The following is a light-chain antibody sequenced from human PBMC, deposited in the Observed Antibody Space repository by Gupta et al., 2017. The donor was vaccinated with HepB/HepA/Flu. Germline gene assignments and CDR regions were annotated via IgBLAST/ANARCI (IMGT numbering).Light chain of an antibody. CDR1: QSISSN. J-gene: IGKJ4*01. CDR2: GES. Sequence: ETVLTQSPASLSVSPGERATLSCRASQSISSNLAWYQQKPGQAPRLLIYGESSRAAGLPARFSGSGSGAEFTLTISSLQSEDFAVYYCQQYHNWPLTFGGGTKVEIK. CDR3: QQYHNWPLT. V-gene: IGKV3-15*01.